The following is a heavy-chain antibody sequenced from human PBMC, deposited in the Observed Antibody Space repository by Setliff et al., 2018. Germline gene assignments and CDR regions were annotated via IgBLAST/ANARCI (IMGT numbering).Heavy chain of an antibody. J-gene: IGHJ6*02. CDR1: GFTFSDYY. CDR3: TRDQDYYGMDV. Sequence: GGSLRLSCAASGFTFSDYYMSWIRQAPGKGLEWVSYILDSVKGRFTISRDNTKNSLYLQMNSLRGEDTAVYHCTRDQDYYGMDVWGQGTTVTVYS. V-gene: IGHV3-11*06.